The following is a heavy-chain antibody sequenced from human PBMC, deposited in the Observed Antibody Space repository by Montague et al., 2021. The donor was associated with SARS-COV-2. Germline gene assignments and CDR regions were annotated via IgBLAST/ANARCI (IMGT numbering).Heavy chain of an antibody. V-gene: IGHV4-34*01. D-gene: IGHD6-13*01. CDR2: INHSGST. J-gene: IGHJ5*02. Sequence: SETLSLTCAVYGGSFSGYYWSWIRQPPGKGLEWIGEINHSGSTNYNPSLKSRVTISVDTSKNQFSLKLSSVTAADTAVYYCARGPQYSSSWYGPRNWFDPWGQGTPVTVSS. CDR3: ARGPQYSSSWYGPRNWFDP. CDR1: GGSFSGYY.